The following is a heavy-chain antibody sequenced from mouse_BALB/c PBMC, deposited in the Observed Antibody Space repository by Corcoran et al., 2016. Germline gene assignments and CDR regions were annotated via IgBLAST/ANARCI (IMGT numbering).Heavy chain of an antibody. J-gene: IGHJ1*01. D-gene: IGHD4-1*01. CDR1: GFNIKDTY. Sequence: EVQLQQSGAELVKPGASVKLSCTASGFNIKDTYMHWVKQRPEQGLEWIGRIDLANGNTKYDPKFQGKATITADTSSNTAYLQLSSLTSEDTAVYYCATWDWYFDVWGAGTTVTVSS. CDR2: IDLANGNT. V-gene: IGHV14-3*02. CDR3: ATWDWYFDV.